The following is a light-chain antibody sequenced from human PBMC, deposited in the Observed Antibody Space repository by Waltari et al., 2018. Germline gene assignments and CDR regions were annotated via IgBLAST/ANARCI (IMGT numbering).Light chain of an antibody. V-gene: IGLV1-44*01. CDR1: TSIIGSNA. J-gene: IGLJ3*02. Sequence: QSVLTQPPSASGTPGQRVTIPCSGSTSIIGSNAVNWYQPLPVTAPKLLIYSNAPRPSGVPDRFSASKSGTSASLAISGLQSEDEADYYCATWDDRLTGVVFGVVVFGGGTKVTVL. CDR2: SNA. CDR3: ATWDDRLTGVVFGVVV.